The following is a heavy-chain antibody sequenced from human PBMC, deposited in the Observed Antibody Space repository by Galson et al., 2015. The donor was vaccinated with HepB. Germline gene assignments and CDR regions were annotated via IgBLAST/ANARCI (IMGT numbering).Heavy chain of an antibody. CDR1: GFTFSSYS. V-gene: IGHV3-21*01. J-gene: IGHJ4*02. CDR2: ISSSSSYI. Sequence: SLRLSCAASGFTFSSYSMNWVRQAPGKGLEWVSSISSSSSYIYYADSVKGRFTISRDNAKNSLYLQMNSLRAEDTAVYYCARDPFTVTLPKFDYWGQGTLVTVPS. D-gene: IGHD4-11*01. CDR3: ARDPFTVTLPKFDY.